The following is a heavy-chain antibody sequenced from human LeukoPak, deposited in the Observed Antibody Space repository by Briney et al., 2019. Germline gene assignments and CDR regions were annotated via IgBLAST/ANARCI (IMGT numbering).Heavy chain of an antibody. CDR3: AKDMSSGWSFDY. Sequence: SETLSLTCTVSGGSISSYYWSWIRQPAGKGLEWIGRIYTSGSTNYNPSLKSRVTMSVDTSKNQFSLKLSSVTAADTAVYYCAKDMSSGWSFDYWGQGTLVTVSS. V-gene: IGHV4-4*07. CDR2: IYTSGST. D-gene: IGHD6-19*01. J-gene: IGHJ4*02. CDR1: GGSISSYY.